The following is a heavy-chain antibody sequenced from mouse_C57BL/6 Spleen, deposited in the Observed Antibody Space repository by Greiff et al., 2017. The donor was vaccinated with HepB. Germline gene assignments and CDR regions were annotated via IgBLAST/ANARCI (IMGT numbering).Heavy chain of an antibody. CDR2: IDPSDSET. Sequence: QVLLQQPGAELVRPGSSVKLSCKASGYTFTSYWMHWVKQRPIQGLEWIGNIDPSDSETHYTQKFKDQATLTVDKSSSTAYMQLSSLTSEDSAVYYCARKGGTGDRYLDVWGTGTTVTVSS. V-gene: IGHV1-52*01. J-gene: IGHJ1*03. CDR1: GYTFTSYW. D-gene: IGHD4-1*01. CDR3: ARKGGTGDRYLDV.